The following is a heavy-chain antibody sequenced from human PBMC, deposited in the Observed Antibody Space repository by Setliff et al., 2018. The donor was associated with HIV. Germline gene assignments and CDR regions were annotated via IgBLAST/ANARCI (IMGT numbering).Heavy chain of an antibody. Sequence: SETLSLTCTVSGGSISSYYWSWIRQPAGKGLEWIGRIYTSGSTNYNPSLKSRVTMSVDTSKNQFSLKLSSVTAADTAVYYCAGGYGSPYYYYYYMDVWGKGTTVTVSS. CDR3: AGGYGSPYYYYYYMDV. CDR1: GGSISSYY. V-gene: IGHV4-4*07. J-gene: IGHJ6*03. D-gene: IGHD5-18*01. CDR2: IYTSGST.